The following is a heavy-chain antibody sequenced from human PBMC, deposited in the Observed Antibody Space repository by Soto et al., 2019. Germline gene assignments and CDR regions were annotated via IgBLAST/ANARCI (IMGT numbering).Heavy chain of an antibody. Sequence: QVQLVQSRAEVKKPGSSVKVSCQTSGGSFGIYPISWVRQAPGQGLEWVGRVIPILNVANYTQKLHGRLTLTADKSTTTACMELSSLTSEDTAVYYCARESTSGLDYWGQGTLVTVSS. CDR1: GGSFGIYP. J-gene: IGHJ4*02. CDR2: VIPILNVA. D-gene: IGHD2-2*01. V-gene: IGHV1-69*04. CDR3: ARESTSGLDY.